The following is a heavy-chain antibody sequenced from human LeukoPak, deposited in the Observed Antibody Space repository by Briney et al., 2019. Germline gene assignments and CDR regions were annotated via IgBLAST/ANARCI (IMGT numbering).Heavy chain of an antibody. CDR2: FSGSTGNK. CDR1: GFTFSTYA. Sequence: GGSLRLSCAASGFTFSTYAMSWVRQAPGKGLEWVSTFSGSTGNKYYADSVKGRFTTSRDNSKNTLYLQMNSLRAEDTAIYYCAKRSPNYFDYWGQGTLVTVSS. V-gene: IGHV3-23*01. CDR3: AKRSPNYFDY. J-gene: IGHJ4*02.